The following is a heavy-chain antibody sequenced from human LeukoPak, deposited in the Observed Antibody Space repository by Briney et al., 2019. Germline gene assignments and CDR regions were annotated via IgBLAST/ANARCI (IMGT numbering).Heavy chain of an antibody. J-gene: IGHJ4*02. V-gene: IGHV4-4*02. CDR1: GGSISSSNW. D-gene: IGHD4-23*01. Sequence: SGTLSLTCVVSGGSISSSNWWSWVRQPPGKGLEWIGEIYHSGTTNYNPPLKSRVTISVDKSKNQFSLELSSVTAADTAVYYCARVGFGNTPHPIDYWGQGALVTVSS. CDR2: IYHSGTT. CDR3: ARVGFGNTPHPIDY.